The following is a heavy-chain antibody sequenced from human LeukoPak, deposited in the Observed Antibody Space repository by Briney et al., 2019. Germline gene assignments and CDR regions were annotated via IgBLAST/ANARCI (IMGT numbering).Heavy chain of an antibody. D-gene: IGHD6-13*01. J-gene: IGHJ4*02. CDR2: VSAYNGNT. CDR1: GYTFTSYG. Sequence: ASVKVSCKASGYTFTSYGISWVRQAPGQGLEWMGWVSAYNGNTKYSQKFQGRVTITRDTSASTAYMELSSLRSEDTAVYYCARIRAPSIAAAAYYFDYWGQGTLVTVSS. V-gene: IGHV1-18*01. CDR3: ARIRAPSIAAAAYYFDY.